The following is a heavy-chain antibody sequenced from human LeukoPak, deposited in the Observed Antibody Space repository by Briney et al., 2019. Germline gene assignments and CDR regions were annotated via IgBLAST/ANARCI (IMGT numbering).Heavy chain of an antibody. CDR2: IYYSGST. V-gene: IGHV4-59*01. D-gene: IGHD3-22*01. Sequence: SETLSLTCTVSGGSISSYYWSWIRQPPGKGLEWIGYIYYSGSTNYNPSLKSRVTISVDTSKNQFSLKLSSVTAADTAVYYCARATCYYDSSPDAFDIWGQGTMVTVSS. J-gene: IGHJ3*02. CDR3: ARATCYYDSSPDAFDI. CDR1: GGSISSYY.